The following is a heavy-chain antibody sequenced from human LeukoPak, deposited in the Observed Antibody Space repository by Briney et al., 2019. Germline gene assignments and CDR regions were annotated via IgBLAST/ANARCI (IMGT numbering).Heavy chain of an antibody. V-gene: IGHV3-7*01. CDR1: GFTFSSYW. J-gene: IGHJ4*02. D-gene: IGHD2-2*01. CDR3: ASGVVVPAALYNY. Sequence: GGSLRLSCAASGFTFSSYWMSWVRQAPGRGLEWVANIKQDGSEKYYVDSVKGRFTISRDNAKNSLYLQMNSLRAEDTAVYYCASGVVVPAALYNYWGQGTLVTVSS. CDR2: IKQDGSEK.